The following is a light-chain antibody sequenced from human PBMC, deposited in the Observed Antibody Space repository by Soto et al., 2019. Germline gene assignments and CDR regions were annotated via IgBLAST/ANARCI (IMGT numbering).Light chain of an antibody. CDR2: DAS. Sequence: EIVLTQSPATLSLSPGERATLSCRARQSVSSYLAWYPQKPGQAPRLLIYDASNMATGIPARFSGSGSGTDFTLTISSLEPEDVAVYYCQQRSNWPLTFGGGTKVEIK. J-gene: IGKJ4*01. V-gene: IGKV3-11*01. CDR1: QSVSSY. CDR3: QQRSNWPLT.